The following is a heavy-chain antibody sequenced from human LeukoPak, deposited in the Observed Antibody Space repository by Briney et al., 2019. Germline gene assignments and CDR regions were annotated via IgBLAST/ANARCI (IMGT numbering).Heavy chain of an antibody. D-gene: IGHD3-22*01. CDR1: GYTFTSYD. CDR2: MNPNSGNT. Sequence: EASVKVSCKASGYTFTSYDINWVRQATGQGLEWMGWMNPNSGNTGYAQRFQGRVTMTRSTSISTAYMELSSLRSEDTAVYYCARGLSKITMMDRNWFDPWGQGTLVTVSS. J-gene: IGHJ5*02. CDR3: ARGLSKITMMDRNWFDP. V-gene: IGHV1-8*01.